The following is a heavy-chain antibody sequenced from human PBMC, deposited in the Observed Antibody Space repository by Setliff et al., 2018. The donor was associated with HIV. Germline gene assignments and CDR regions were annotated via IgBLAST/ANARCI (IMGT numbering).Heavy chain of an antibody. CDR1: GRSIDDSY. J-gene: IGHJ4*01. CDR3: ARLAEDYYDSGTWEVDY. CDR2: IKTSGRT. V-gene: IGHV4-4*09. Sequence: SETLSLTCSVSGRSIDDSYWSWIRQSPGKGLEWIGFIKTSGRTNYKPSLKSRVTIPLDTSKNQFSLRLNSVTATDTAVYYCARLAEDYYDSGTWEVDYWAHGTLVTVSS. D-gene: IGHD3-10*01.